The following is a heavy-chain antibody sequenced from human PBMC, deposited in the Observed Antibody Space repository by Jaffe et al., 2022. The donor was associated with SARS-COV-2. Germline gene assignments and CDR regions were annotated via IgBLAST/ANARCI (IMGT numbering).Heavy chain of an antibody. V-gene: IGHV4-31*03. CDR3: ARDRVAVPVTNAFNSFSYGVDV. CDR2: IYYSGSA. Sequence: QVQLQESGPGLVKPSQTLSLTCTVSSASIRDNGYYWTWIRQLPGKGLEWIGSIYYSGSAYYNPSLRGRVSISVDPSNNQFSLRLLSVTAADTAVYFCARDRVAVPVTNAFNSFSYGVDVWGQGTTVIVS. D-gene: IGHD2-2*01. CDR1: SASIRDNGYY. J-gene: IGHJ6*02.